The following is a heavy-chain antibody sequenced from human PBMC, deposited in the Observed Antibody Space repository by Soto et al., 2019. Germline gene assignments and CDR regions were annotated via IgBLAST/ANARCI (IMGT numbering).Heavy chain of an antibody. Sequence: VLLVQSGAEVKKPGASVKVSCKASGYTFTGYYMHWVRQAPGQGLEWMGWINPNSGGTNYAQKFQGRVTMTRDTSISTAYMELSRLRSDDTAVYYCARGFFTAARYLLRYGMDVWGQGTTVTVSS. CDR1: GYTFTGYY. J-gene: IGHJ6*02. CDR2: INPNSGGT. D-gene: IGHD3-3*01. V-gene: IGHV1-2*02. CDR3: ARGFFTAARYLLRYGMDV.